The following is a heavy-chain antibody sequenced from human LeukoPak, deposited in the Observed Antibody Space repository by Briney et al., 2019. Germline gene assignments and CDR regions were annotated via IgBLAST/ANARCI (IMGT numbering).Heavy chain of an antibody. CDR1: GETFRDNF. D-gene: IGHD2-8*02. CDR2: INHSGSS. CDR3: ARGHRGVLYYFDI. Sequence: SETLSLTCAVYGETFRDNFWNWIRQPPGKGLEWIGGINHSGSSNYNPSLKSRVTISVDTSKNQFSLTLKSVTAADTAVYFCARGHRGVLYYFDIWSRGGLATISS. V-gene: IGHV4-34*01. J-gene: IGHJ4*02.